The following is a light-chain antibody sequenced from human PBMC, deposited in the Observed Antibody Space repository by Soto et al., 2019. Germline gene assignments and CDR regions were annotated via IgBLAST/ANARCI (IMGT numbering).Light chain of an antibody. V-gene: IGLV1-40*01. CDR3: QSYDSSLSGSKV. CDR1: SSNIGAGYD. CDR2: DSN. J-gene: IGLJ1*01. Sequence: QSVLTQPPSVSGAPGQRFTISCTGSSSNIGAGYDVHWYQQLPGTAPKLLISDSNNRPSGVPDRFSGSKSGTSASLAITGLQAEDEADYYCQSYDSSLSGSKVFGTGTKVTVL.